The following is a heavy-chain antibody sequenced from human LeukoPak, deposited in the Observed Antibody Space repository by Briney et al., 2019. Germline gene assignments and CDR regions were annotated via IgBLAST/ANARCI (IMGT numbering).Heavy chain of an antibody. CDR1: GYGFHDYG. CDR3: ARGGQWLYFDY. V-gene: IGHV1-18*01. D-gene: IGHD5-12*01. J-gene: IGHJ4*02. Sequence: ASVKVSCKASGYGFHDYGVTWVRQAPSQGLEWMAWISGSNGDTNFAQNVQGRVALTTDTSSSTAYMELRSLRSDDTAVYYCARGGQWLYFDYWGQGTLVTVSS. CDR2: ISGSNGDT.